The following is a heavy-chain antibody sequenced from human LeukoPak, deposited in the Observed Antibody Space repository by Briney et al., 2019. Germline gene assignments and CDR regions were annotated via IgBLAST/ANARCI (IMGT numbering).Heavy chain of an antibody. D-gene: IGHD1-20*01. Sequence: SETLSLTCIVSGGSISTINYYWGWIRQPPGKGLEWIGTIYYSGSTNYNPSLKSRVTISVDTSKNQFSLKLSSVTAADTAVYYCARALRARITGTTASVYGMDVWGQGTTVTVSS. CDR2: IYYSGST. CDR1: GGSISTINYY. V-gene: IGHV4-39*07. CDR3: ARALRARITGTTASVYGMDV. J-gene: IGHJ6*02.